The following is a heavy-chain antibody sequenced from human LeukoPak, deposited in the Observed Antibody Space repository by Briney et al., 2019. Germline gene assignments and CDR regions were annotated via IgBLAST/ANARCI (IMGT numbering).Heavy chain of an antibody. CDR1: GFTFSSYG. J-gene: IGHJ4*02. CDR3: AKVTGTGYCGDDCSLDY. V-gene: IGHV3-30*18. D-gene: IGHD2-21*02. CDR2: ISYDGSNK. Sequence: PGRSLRLSCAASGFTFSSYGMHWVRQAPGKGLEWVAVISYDGSNKYYADSVKGRFTISRDNSKNTLYLQMNSLRAEDTAVYYCAKVTGTGYCGDDCSLDYGGQGTLVTVSS.